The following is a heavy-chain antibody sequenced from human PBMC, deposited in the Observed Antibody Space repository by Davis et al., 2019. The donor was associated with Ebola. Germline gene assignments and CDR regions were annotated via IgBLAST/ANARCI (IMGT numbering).Heavy chain of an antibody. CDR2: IDHTGDT. Sequence: SETLSLTCVVSGDSVISAYWWVWVRQAPGKGLEWIADIDHTGDTHYNPSLKSRVIVSIDKSKNQFSLKLMSVTAADTAMYYCAGGLWNSGTYYPPPFHYWGQGALVPVSS. D-gene: IGHD1-26*01. CDR3: AGGLWNSGTYYPPPFHY. CDR1: GDSVISAYW. J-gene: IGHJ4*02. V-gene: IGHV4/OR15-8*02.